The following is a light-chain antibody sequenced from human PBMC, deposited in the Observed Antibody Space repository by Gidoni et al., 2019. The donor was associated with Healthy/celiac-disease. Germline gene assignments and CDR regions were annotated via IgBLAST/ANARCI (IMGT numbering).Light chain of an antibody. CDR3: SAYTSSSTRV. CDR2: DLS. V-gene: IGLV2-14*03. Sequence: QSALTQPAPVSGSPGQSITISRTGTSSDVGGYNYVSWYQQHPGKAPKLMIYDLSNRPSGVSNRFSGSKSGNTASLTISGLQAEDEADYYCSAYTSSSTRVFGGGTKLTVL. J-gene: IGLJ3*02. CDR1: SSDVGGYNY.